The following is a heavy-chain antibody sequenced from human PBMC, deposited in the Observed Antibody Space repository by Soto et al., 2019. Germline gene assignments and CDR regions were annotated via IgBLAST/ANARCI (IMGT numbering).Heavy chain of an antibody. D-gene: IGHD3-22*01. J-gene: IGHJ6*02. V-gene: IGHV4-34*01. CDR1: GGSFSGYY. CDR3: ARFDYYDSSGYYYKYYYYYYGMDV. Sequence: SETLSLTCAVYGGSFSGYYWSWIRQPPGKGLEWIGEINHSGSTNYNPSLKSRVTISVDTSKNQFSLKLSSVTAADTAVYYCARFDYYDSSGYYYKYYYYYYGMDVWGQGTTVTVSS. CDR2: INHSGST.